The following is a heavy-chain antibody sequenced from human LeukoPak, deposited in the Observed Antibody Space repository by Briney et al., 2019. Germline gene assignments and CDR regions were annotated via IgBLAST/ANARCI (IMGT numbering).Heavy chain of an antibody. Sequence: GGSLRLSCAASGFTFSSYSMNWVRQAPGKGLEWVSSISSSCSYIYYADSVKGRFTISRDNAKNSLYLQMNSLRAEDTAVYYCARGSIAARYYSAEYFQHWGQGTLVTVSS. CDR3: ARGSIAARYYSAEYFQH. CDR1: GFTFSSYS. V-gene: IGHV3-21*01. J-gene: IGHJ1*01. D-gene: IGHD6-6*01. CDR2: ISSSCSYI.